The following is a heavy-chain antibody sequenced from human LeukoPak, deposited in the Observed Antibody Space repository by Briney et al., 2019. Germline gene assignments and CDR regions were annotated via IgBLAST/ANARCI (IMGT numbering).Heavy chain of an antibody. Sequence: QSGPTLVKPTQTLTLTCTFSGFSLSTTGVAVGWIRQPPGKALEWLALIYWDNDRRYSPPLKSRLTITKDTSKNQVFLTMPNMDPVDTATYYCAHSPIGTSSGYHYFFDYWGQGTLVTVSS. CDR2: IYWDNDR. D-gene: IGHD3-22*01. V-gene: IGHV2-5*02. CDR1: GFSLSTTGVA. CDR3: AHSPIGTSSGYHYFFDY. J-gene: IGHJ4*02.